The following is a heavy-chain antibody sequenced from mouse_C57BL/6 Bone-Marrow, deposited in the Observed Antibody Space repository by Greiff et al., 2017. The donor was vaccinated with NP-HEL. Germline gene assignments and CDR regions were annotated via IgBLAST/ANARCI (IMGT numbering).Heavy chain of an antibody. J-gene: IGHJ3*01. CDR1: GYTFTSYW. CDR2: IYPGSGSP. Sequence: QVQLQQPGAELVKPGASVKMSCKASGYTFTSYWLTWVKQRPGHGLEWIGDIYPGSGSPNYNEKFKSKATLTVDTSSSTASMQLSSLTSEDSAVYYGAKSDNDRVSFAYWGQGTLVTVSA. V-gene: IGHV1-55*01. CDR3: AKSDNDRVSFAY. D-gene: IGHD2-4*01.